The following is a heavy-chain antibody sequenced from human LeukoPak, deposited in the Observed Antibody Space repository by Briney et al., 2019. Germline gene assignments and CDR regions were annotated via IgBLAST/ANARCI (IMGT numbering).Heavy chain of an antibody. J-gene: IGHJ4*02. D-gene: IGHD4-11*01. CDR2: IYSGDST. CDR1: GFIVSSNY. CDR3: ARGRAMTRYLY. Sequence: GGSLRLSCAASGFIVSSNYMSWVRQAPGKGLEWVSVIYSGDSTYYADSVKGRFTISRDNSKNTLYLQMNSLRAEDTAVYCCARGRAMTRYLYWGQGTLVTVSS. V-gene: IGHV3-53*01.